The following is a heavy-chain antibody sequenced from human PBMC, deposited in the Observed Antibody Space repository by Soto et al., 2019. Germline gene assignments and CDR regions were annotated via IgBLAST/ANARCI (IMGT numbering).Heavy chain of an antibody. CDR3: AAGGRDCSGGSCYSPYYYYGMDV. D-gene: IGHD2-15*01. CDR1: GFTFTSSA. Sequence: SVKVSCKASGFTFTSSAVQWVRQARGQRLEWIGWIVVGSGNTNYAQKFQERVTITRDMSTSTAYMELSSLRSEDTAVYYCAAGGRDCSGGSCYSPYYYYGMDVWGQGTTVTVSS. J-gene: IGHJ6*02. CDR2: IVVGSGNT. V-gene: IGHV1-58*01.